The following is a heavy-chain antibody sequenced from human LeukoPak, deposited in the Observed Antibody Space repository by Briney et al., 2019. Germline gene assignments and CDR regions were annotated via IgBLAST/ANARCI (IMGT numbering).Heavy chain of an antibody. CDR1: GYTFTSYN. CDR3: ASSLRLGELSLDY. D-gene: IGHD3-16*02. CDR2: MNPNSGNT. J-gene: IGHJ4*02. V-gene: IGHV1-8*03. Sequence: SVKLSCKSSGYTFTSYNINWVRQATGQGLEWMGWMNPNSGNTGYAQKFQGRVTITRNTSISTAYMELSSLRSEDTDVYYCASSLRLGELSLDYWGQGTLVTVSS.